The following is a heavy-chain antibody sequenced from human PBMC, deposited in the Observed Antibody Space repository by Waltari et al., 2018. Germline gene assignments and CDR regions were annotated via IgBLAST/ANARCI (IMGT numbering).Heavy chain of an antibody. CDR3: ARGGGGFPATTTVTTFYYYMDV. Sequence: QVQLVQSGAEVKKPGSSVKVSCQASGGTFSSYAISWVRQAPGQGLGWMGGIIPTLGIANSQQRYQGRVTIPRDKATSTTYMGASGLRSGDTAVYSWARGGGGFPATTTVTTFYYYMDVWGKGTTVTVSS. CDR1: GGTFSSYA. J-gene: IGHJ6*03. V-gene: IGHV1-69*10. CDR2: IIPTLGIA. D-gene: IGHD4-17*01.